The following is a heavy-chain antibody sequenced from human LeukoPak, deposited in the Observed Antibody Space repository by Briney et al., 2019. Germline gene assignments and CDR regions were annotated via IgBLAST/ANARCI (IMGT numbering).Heavy chain of an antibody. CDR1: GDSISSGDYY. D-gene: IGHD4-11*01. J-gene: IGHJ5*02. CDR3: ARYCRSNYVDP. V-gene: IGHV4-31*03. Sequence: SETLSLTCTVSGDSISSGDYYWSWIRHHPGEGLEWIGYIYYSGSTYYNPPLKSRITISVDTSKNQFSLNLDSVTAADTAVYYCARYCRSNYVDPWGQGTLVTVSS. CDR2: IYYSGST.